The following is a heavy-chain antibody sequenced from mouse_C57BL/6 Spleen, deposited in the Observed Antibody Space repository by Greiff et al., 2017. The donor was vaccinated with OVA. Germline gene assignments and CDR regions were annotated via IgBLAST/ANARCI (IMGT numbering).Heavy chain of an antibody. CDR1: GYTFTDYY. V-gene: IGHV1-26*01. CDR3: ARPYPGYYFDD. Sequence: VQLQQSGPELVKPGASVKISCKASGYTFTDYYMNWVKQSHGKSLEWIGDINPNNGGTSYNQKFKGKATLTVDKSSSTAYMELRSLTSEDSAVYYCARPYPGYYFDDWGQGTTLTVSS. J-gene: IGHJ2*01. CDR2: INPNNGGT. D-gene: IGHD2-10*01.